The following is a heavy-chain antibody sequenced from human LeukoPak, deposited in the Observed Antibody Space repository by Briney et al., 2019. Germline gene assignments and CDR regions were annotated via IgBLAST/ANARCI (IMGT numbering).Heavy chain of an antibody. CDR2: ISGSGGST. CDR1: GFTFSSYA. Sequence: DPGGSLRLSCAASGFTFSSYAMSWVRQAPGKGLEWVSAISGSGGSTYYADSVKGQFTISRDNSKNTLYLQMNSLRAEDTAVYYCAKDRYVDTAMATTSDYWGQGTLVTVSS. D-gene: IGHD5-18*01. J-gene: IGHJ4*02. CDR3: AKDRYVDTAMATTSDY. V-gene: IGHV3-23*01.